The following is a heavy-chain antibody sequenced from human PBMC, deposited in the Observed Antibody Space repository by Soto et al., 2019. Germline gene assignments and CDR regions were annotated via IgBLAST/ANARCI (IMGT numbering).Heavy chain of an antibody. CDR3: ARDSLYRSTSGQGDNFDY. Sequence: QVQLVESGGGVVQPGRSLRLSCAASGFTFSSYGMYWVRQAPGKGLEWVAVICYDGSNKDYADSVKGRFTISRDNSKNTLYLQMNSLIFEDTAVYYCARDSLYRSTSGQGDNFDYWGQGTMVTVSS. CDR2: ICYDGSNK. J-gene: IGHJ4*02. CDR1: GFTFSSYG. D-gene: IGHD6-6*01. V-gene: IGHV3-33*01.